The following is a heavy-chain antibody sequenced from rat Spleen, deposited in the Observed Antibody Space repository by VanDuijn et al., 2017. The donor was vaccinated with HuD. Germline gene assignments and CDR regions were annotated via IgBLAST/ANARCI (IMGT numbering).Heavy chain of an antibody. V-gene: IGHV5-29*01. D-gene: IGHD1-9*01. J-gene: IGHJ2*01. CDR3: ARRHYGYTDYFDY. Sequence: EVQLVESGGGFVQPGRSLKLSCTASGFTFSDYGMAWVRPAPTKGLEWVATISYGDTSGHSSTYYRDSVKGRFTISRDIAKSTLSLQMDSLRSEDTATYYCARRHYGYTDYFDYWGQGVMVTVSS. CDR1: GFTFSDYG. CDR2: ISYGDTSGHSST.